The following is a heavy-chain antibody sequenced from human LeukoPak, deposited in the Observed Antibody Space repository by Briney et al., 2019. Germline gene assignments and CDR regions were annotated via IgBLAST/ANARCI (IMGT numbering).Heavy chain of an antibody. V-gene: IGHV1-2*02. CDR1: GGTFSSYA. J-gene: IGHJ4*02. CDR3: ARGGTSSGWLFDY. D-gene: IGHD6-19*01. CDR2: INPNSGGT. Sequence: ASVKVSCKASGGTFSSYAISWVRQAPGQGLEWMGWINPNSGGTNYAQKFQGRVTMTRDTSISTAYMELSRLRSDDTAVYYCARGGTSSGWLFDYWGQGTLVTVSS.